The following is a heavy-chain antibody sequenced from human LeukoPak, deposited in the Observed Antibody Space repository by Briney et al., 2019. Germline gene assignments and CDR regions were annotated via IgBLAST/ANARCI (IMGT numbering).Heavy chain of an antibody. CDR1: GFTFSSYA. D-gene: IGHD1-26*01. J-gene: IGHJ2*01. Sequence: GGSLRLSCAASGFTFSSYAMSWVRQAPGKGLEWVSSISGRGDYTYFANSVKGRFTISRDNSENTLYLQMKSLRADDTAVYYCAKGDIAGGTSWHFDLWGRGTLVSVSS. CDR2: ISGRGDYT. V-gene: IGHV3-23*01. CDR3: AKGDIAGGTSWHFDL.